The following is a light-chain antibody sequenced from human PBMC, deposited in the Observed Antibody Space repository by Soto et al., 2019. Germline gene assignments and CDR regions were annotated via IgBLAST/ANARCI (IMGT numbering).Light chain of an antibody. CDR1: QSVSTN. CDR3: RPDSDCPPHT. Sequence: LTPATLSVSPGERAALSCRASQSVSTNLFWYQQKPRQAPRLLIYGASTRATGIPARFSGSGSGTEFTLTIISLLPEDDAIHYRRPDSDCPPHTFAEGTKADIK. V-gene: IGKV3-15*01. J-gene: IGKJ4*01. CDR2: GAS.